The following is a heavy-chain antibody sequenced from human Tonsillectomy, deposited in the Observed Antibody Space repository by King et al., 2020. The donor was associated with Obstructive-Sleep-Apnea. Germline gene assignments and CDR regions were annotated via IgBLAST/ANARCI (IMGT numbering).Heavy chain of an antibody. CDR1: GFTFGSYW. V-gene: IGHV3-7*03. CDR3: ARDRSYETTGYYYDVFDM. Sequence: VQLVESGGGLVQPGGSLRLSCAASGFTFGSYWMTWVRQAPGRGLEWVANIRQDESQKYYVDSVKGRFPISRDNAKNSLYLQMNSLGADDTAVYYCARDRSYETTGYYYDVFDMWGQGTMVTVSS. CDR2: IRQDESQK. D-gene: IGHD3-22*01. J-gene: IGHJ3*02.